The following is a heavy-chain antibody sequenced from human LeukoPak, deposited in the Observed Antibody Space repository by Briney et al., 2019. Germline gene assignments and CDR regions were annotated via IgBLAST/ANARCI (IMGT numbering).Heavy chain of an antibody. D-gene: IGHD3-22*01. CDR2: FDLSGTT. Sequence: GGSLRLSCAASGFTFSSYTMNWVRQAPGKGLEWISCFDLSGTTYYADSVKGRFTISRDNSKNTLYLQMNSLRAEDTAVYYCARGPRRSGYYDYWGQGTLVTVSS. V-gene: IGHV3-53*01. CDR1: GFTFSSYT. CDR3: ARGPRRSGYYDY. J-gene: IGHJ4*02.